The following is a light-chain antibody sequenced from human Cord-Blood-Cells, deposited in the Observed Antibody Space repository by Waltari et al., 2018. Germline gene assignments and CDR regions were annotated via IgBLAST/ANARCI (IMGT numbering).Light chain of an antibody. V-gene: IGLV2-14*01. CDR3: SSYTSSSTLV. CDR2: DVS. Sequence: QSALTQPASVSGSPGQSITISCTGTSSDVGGYNYASWYQQHPGKAPKLRIYDVSNRPSGVSNRFSGSKSGNTASLTISGLQAEDEADYYCSSYTSSSTLVFGTGTKVTVL. CDR1: SSDVGGYNY. J-gene: IGLJ1*01.